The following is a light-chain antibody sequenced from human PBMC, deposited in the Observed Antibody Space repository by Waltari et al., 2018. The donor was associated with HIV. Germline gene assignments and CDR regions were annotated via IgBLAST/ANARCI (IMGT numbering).Light chain of an antibody. V-gene: IGKV1-39*01. CDR3: QQSYSVPWT. CDR1: QSVSSF. J-gene: IGKJ1*01. CDR2: AAS. Sequence: DIQMTQSPSSLSASVGDRVTITCRASQSVSSFLNWYQQRPGKAPKLLIYAASRLQSGAPSRFSGSGSGTDFTFTITSLQPEDFATYFCQQSYSVPWTFGQGTKVDIK.